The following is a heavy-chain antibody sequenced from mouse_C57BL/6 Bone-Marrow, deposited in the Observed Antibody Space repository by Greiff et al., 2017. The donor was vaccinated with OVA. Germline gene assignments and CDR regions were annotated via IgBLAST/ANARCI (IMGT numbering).Heavy chain of an antibody. CDR3: ARFITTVVESYWYFDV. J-gene: IGHJ1*03. CDR2: INPGSGGT. Sequence: VQLQQSGAELVRPGTSVKVSCKASGYAFTNYLIEWVKQRPGQGLEWIGVINPGSGGTNYNEKFKGKATLTADKSSSTAYMQLSSLTSEDSAVYYCARFITTVVESYWYFDVWGTGTTVTVSS. D-gene: IGHD1-1*01. V-gene: IGHV1-54*01. CDR1: GYAFTNYL.